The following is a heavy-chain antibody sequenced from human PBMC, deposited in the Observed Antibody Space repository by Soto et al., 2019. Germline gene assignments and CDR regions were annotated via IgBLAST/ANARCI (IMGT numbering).Heavy chain of an antibody. CDR3: AKGRGGSGSLTPRVDF. CDR1: GFTFNNYV. J-gene: IGHJ4*02. V-gene: IGHV3-23*01. CDR2: ISGGGDTT. D-gene: IGHD3-10*01. Sequence: EVQLLESGGGLVQPGGSLRLSCAASGFTFNNYVMTWVRQAPGKGLEWVSAISGGGDTTSYAESVKGRFTVSRDGSKNTLYLQMSSLRAEDTALYYCAKGRGGSGSLTPRVDFWGQGTLGTVSS.